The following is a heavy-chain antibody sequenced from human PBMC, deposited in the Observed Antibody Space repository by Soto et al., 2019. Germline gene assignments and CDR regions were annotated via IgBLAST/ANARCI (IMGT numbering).Heavy chain of an antibody. D-gene: IGHD4-4*01. V-gene: IGHV1-46*01. CDR3: AWYDYNGYYFDY. CDR1: GYTFSTYY. CDR2: INPSGGST. Sequence: ASVKVSCKASGYTFSTYYMHWVRQAPGQGYEWMGIINPSGGSTTYAQKFQGRVTMTRNTSTTTVYMELSSLKSEDTAVYYCAWYDYNGYYFDYWGQGTLVPVS. J-gene: IGHJ4*02.